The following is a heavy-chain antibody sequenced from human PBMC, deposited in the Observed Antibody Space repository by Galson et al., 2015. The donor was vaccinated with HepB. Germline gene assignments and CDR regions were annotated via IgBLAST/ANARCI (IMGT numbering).Heavy chain of an antibody. CDR3: AKDRGLWVTMVD. CDR1: GFTFSSYA. Sequence: SLRLSCAASGFTFSSYAMSWVRQAPGKGLEWVSSISGSGGSTYYADSVKGRFTISRDNSKNTLYLQINSLRAEDTAVYYCAKDRGLWVTMVDWGQGTLVTVSS. D-gene: IGHD3-10*01. V-gene: IGHV3-23*01. J-gene: IGHJ4*02. CDR2: ISGSGGST.